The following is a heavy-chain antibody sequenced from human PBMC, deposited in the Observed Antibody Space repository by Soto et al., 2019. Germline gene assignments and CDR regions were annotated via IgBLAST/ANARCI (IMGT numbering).Heavy chain of an antibody. CDR2: INHSGST. CDR3: ARVRYQLLGWFDP. D-gene: IGHD2-2*01. V-gene: IGHV4-34*01. J-gene: IGHJ5*02. Sequence: SETLSLTCAVYGGSFSGYYWSWIRQPPGKGLEWIGEINHSGSTNYNPSLKSRVTISVDTSKNQFSLKLSSVTAADTAVYYCARVRYQLLGWFDPWGQGTLVTVSS. CDR1: GGSFSGYY.